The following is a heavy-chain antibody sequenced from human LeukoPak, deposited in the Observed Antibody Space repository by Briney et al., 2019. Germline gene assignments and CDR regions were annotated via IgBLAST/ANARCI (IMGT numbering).Heavy chain of an antibody. CDR3: ARLHYYDSWYYGMDV. CDR1: GGTFSSYA. V-gene: IGHV1-69*13. Sequence: ASVMVSCKASGGTFSSYAISWVRQAPGQGLEWMGGIIPIFGTANYAQKFQGRVTITADESTSTAYMELSSLRSEDTAVYYCARLHYYDSWYYGMDVWGQGTTVTVSS. CDR2: IIPIFGTA. D-gene: IGHD3-22*01. J-gene: IGHJ6*02.